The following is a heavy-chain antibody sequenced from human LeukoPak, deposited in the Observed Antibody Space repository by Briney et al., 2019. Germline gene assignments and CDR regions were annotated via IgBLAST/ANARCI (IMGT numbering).Heavy chain of an antibody. J-gene: IGHJ6*03. D-gene: IGHD2-15*01. Sequence: ASVKVSCKASGYTFTSYAMNWVRQAPGQGLEWMGWINTNTGNPTYAQGFTRRFVFSLDTSVSTAYLQISSLKAEDTAVYYCARGVSPFYCSGGSCYSGVANWGYYYYMDVWGKGTTVTVSS. V-gene: IGHV7-4-1*02. CDR2: INTNTGNP. CDR3: ARGVSPFYCSGGSCYSGVANWGYYYYMDV. CDR1: GYTFTSYA.